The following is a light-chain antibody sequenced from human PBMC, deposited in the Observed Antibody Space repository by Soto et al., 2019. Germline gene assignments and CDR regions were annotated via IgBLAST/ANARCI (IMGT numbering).Light chain of an antibody. V-gene: IGLV2-8*01. CDR3: SSFAASNSVV. CDR1: SSDVGGYNY. J-gene: IGLJ2*01. CDR2: DVT. Sequence: QSVLTQPPSASGSPGQSVAISCTGTSSDVGGYNYVSWYQQHPGKAPKLMIYDVTQRPSGVPDRFSGSKSGNTASLTVSGLQAEDEADYFCSSFAASNSVVFGGGTKVTVL.